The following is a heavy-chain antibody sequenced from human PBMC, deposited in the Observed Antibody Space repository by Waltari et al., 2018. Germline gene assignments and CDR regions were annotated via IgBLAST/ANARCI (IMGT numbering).Heavy chain of an antibody. Sequence: QVLLVQSGAEVKKPGASVKVSCTASGYTFTGHYVHWVRQAPGQGLEWMGWINPNSRVPNYAQKFQGRVTMTTDSSITTAYMELSRLTSDDTAIYYCARSRDGYNSEVDHWGQGTLVTVSS. CDR3: ARSRDGYNSEVDH. J-gene: IGHJ4*02. V-gene: IGHV1-2*02. CDR2: INPNSRVP. D-gene: IGHD5-12*01. CDR1: GYTFTGHY.